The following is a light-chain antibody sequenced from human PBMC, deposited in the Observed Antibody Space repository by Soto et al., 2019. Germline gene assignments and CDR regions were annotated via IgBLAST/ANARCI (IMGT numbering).Light chain of an antibody. CDR1: QSISSW. CDR2: KAS. CDR3: QQYHSSPYT. J-gene: IGKJ2*01. V-gene: IGKV1-5*03. Sequence: DIQMTQSPPTLSARVGDRVTITCRASQSISSWLAWYQQKPGKAPKPLIYKASSLESGVPSRFSGSRSGTEFTLTISSLQPDDFASYYCQQYHSSPYTFGQGTKLEIK.